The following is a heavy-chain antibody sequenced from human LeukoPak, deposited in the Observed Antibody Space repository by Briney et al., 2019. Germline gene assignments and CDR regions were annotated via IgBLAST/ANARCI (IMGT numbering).Heavy chain of an antibody. J-gene: IGHJ3*02. V-gene: IGHV4-34*01. CDR1: GGSFSGYY. D-gene: IGHD6-6*01. CDR2: INHSGST. CDR3: SRGSKIAARPSAFDI. Sequence: SETLSLTCAVHGGSFSGYYWSWIRQPPGKGLEWIGEINHSGSTNYNPSLKSRVTMSVDTSKNQFSLKLSSVTAADTAVYYCSRGSKIAARPSAFDIWGLGTMVTVSS.